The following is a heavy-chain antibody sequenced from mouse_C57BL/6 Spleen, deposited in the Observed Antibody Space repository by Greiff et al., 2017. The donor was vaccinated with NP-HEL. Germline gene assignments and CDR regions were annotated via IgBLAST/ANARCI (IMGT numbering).Heavy chain of an antibody. CDR3: ASSNDDYYWYFDV. V-gene: IGHV1-26*01. CDR2: INPNNGGT. CDR1: GYTFTDYY. Sequence: EVQLQQSGPELVKPGASVKISCKASGYTFTDYYMNWVKQSHGKSLEWIGDINPNNGGTSYNQKFKGKATLTVDKSSSTAYMELRSLTSEDSAVDYCASSNDDYYWYFDVWGTGTTVTVSS. D-gene: IGHD2-3*01. J-gene: IGHJ1*03.